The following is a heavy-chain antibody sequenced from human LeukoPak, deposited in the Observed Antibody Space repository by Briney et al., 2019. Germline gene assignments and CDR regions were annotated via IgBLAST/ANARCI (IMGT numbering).Heavy chain of an antibody. V-gene: IGHV1-69*05. J-gene: IGHJ6*03. CDR3: ARDRGNYYYYMDV. Sequence: SVKVSCKASGGTFSSYAIGWVRQAPGQGLEWMGGIIPIFGTANYAQKFQGRVTITTDESTSTAYMELSSLRSEDTAVYYCARDRGNYYYYMDVWGKGTTVTVSS. D-gene: IGHD6-13*01. CDR1: GGTFSSYA. CDR2: IIPIFGTA.